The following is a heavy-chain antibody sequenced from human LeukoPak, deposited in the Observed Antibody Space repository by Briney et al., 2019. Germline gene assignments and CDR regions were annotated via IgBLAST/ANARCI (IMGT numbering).Heavy chain of an antibody. D-gene: IGHD3-22*01. V-gene: IGHV1-8*01. Sequence: ASVKVSCKASGYTFTSYDINWVRQATGQGLEWMGWMNPNSGNTGYAQKLQSRVTMTRNTPISTAYMELSRLRSEDTAVYYCARVLRAYYYDSSGYYYSYFDYWGQGTLVTVSS. J-gene: IGHJ4*02. CDR1: GYTFTSYD. CDR3: ARVLRAYYYDSSGYYYSYFDY. CDR2: MNPNSGNT.